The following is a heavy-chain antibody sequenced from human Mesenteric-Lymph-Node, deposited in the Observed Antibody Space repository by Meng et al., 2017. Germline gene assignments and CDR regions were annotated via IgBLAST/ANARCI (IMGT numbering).Heavy chain of an antibody. CDR1: GDTVFSNSSA. V-gene: IGHV6-1*01. D-gene: IGHD3-10*02. Sequence: PSPTLTHTVAILGDTVFSNSSAWNWIRQSPSRCLEWRGRTYYRSKYYNDYALSVKSRITINPDTSKNQFSLQLNSVTPEDTAIYYCARDWGDVRGGFDFWGQGTLVTVSS. CDR2: TYYRSKYYN. J-gene: IGHJ4*02. CDR3: ARDWGDVRGGFDF.